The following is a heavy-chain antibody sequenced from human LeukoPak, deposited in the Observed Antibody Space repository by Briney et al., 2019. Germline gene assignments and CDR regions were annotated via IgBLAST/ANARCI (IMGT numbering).Heavy chain of an antibody. Sequence: ASVKVSCKVSGYTLTELSMHWVRQAPGKGLEWMGGFDPEDGETIYAQKFQGRVTMTEDISTDTAYMELSSLRSEDTAVYYCATEKSYYGSGSFDYWGQGTLVTVSS. J-gene: IGHJ4*02. CDR1: GYTLTELS. V-gene: IGHV1-24*01. D-gene: IGHD3-10*01. CDR2: FDPEDGET. CDR3: ATEKSYYGSGSFDY.